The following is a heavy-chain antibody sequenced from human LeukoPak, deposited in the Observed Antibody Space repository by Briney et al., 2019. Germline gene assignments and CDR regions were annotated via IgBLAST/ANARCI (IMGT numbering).Heavy chain of an antibody. Sequence: ASVKVSCKASGYTFTSYDINWVRQATGQGLEWMGWMNPNSGNTGYAQKFQGRVTMTRNTSISTAYMELSSLRSEDTAVYYCARTSPYYYDSSGYSNWGQGALVTVSS. V-gene: IGHV1-8*01. J-gene: IGHJ4*02. CDR3: ARTSPYYYDSSGYSN. CDR2: MNPNSGNT. CDR1: GYTFTSYD. D-gene: IGHD3-22*01.